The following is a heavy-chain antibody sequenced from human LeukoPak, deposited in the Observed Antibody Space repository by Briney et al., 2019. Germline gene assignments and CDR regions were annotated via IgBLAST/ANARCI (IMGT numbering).Heavy chain of an antibody. D-gene: IGHD5-12*01. V-gene: IGHV4-59*01. CDR2: IYYSGST. CDR3: ARWRWLHRAFDI. J-gene: IGHJ3*02. Sequence: SETLSLTCTVSGGSISSYYWSWIRQPPGKGLEWIGYIYYSGSTNYNPSLKSRVTISVDTSKNQFSLKLSSVTAADTAVYYSARWRWLHRAFDIWGQGTMVTVSS. CDR1: GGSISSYY.